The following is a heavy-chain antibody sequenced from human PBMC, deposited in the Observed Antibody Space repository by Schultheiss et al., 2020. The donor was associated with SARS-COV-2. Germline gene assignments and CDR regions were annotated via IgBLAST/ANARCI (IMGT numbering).Heavy chain of an antibody. V-gene: IGHV3-9*01. J-gene: IGHJ5*02. CDR1: GFTFDDYA. Sequence: GGSLRLSCAASGFTFDDYAMHWVRQAPGKGLEWVSGISWNSGSIGYADSVKGRFTISRDNSKNTLYLQMNSLKIEDTAVYFCTTDLGMTAVYHWGQGTLVTVSS. D-gene: IGHD4-17*01. CDR3: TTDLGMTAVYH. CDR2: ISWNSGSI.